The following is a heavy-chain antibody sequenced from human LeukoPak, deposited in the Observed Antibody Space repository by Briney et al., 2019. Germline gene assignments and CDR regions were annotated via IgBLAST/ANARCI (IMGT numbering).Heavy chain of an antibody. D-gene: IGHD3-16*01. Sequence: SETLSLTCTVSGYSISSGYYWGWIRQPPGKGLEWIGSIYHSGSTYYNPSLKSRVTISVDTSKNQFSLKLSSVTAADTAVYYCARVGELPVVSEHAFDIWGQGTMVTVSS. V-gene: IGHV4-38-2*02. CDR2: IYHSGST. CDR1: GYSISSGYY. CDR3: ARVGELPVVSEHAFDI. J-gene: IGHJ3*02.